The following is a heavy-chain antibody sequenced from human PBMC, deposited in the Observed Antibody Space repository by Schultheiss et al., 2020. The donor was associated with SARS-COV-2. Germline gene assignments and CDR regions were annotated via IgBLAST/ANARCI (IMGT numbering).Heavy chain of an antibody. V-gene: IGHV3-21*04. CDR2: ISSSSSYI. CDR1: GGSISSSN. Sequence: ETLSLTCAVSGGSISSSNWWSWVRQPPGKGLEWVSSISSSSSYIYYADSVKGRFTISRDNSKNTLYLQMNSLRAEDTAVYYCAKDISRDEDAFDIWGQGTMVTVSS. CDR3: AKDISRDEDAFDI. D-gene: IGHD5-24*01. J-gene: IGHJ3*02.